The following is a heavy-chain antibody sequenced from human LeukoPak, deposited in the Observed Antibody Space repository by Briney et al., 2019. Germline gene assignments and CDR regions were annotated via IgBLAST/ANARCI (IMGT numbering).Heavy chain of an antibody. CDR2: IYTSGST. CDR3: ARLYGSGSYYFDY. CDR1: GGSISSGSYY. J-gene: IGHJ4*02. D-gene: IGHD3-10*01. Sequence: PSQTLSLTCTVSGGSISSGSYYWSWIRQPAGEGLEWNGRIYTSGSTNYNPSLKSRVTISVDTSKNQFSLKLSSVTAADTAVYYCARLYGSGSYYFDYWGQGTLVTVSS. V-gene: IGHV4-61*02.